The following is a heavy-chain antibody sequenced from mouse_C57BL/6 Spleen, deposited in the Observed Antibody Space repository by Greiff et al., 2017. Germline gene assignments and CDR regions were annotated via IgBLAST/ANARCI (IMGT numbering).Heavy chain of an antibody. D-gene: IGHD2-5*01. CDR1: GFTFSSYA. V-gene: IGHV5-4*03. CDR2: ISDGGSYT. J-gene: IGHJ4*01. CDR3: ARASNYESYYAMDY. Sequence: EVKLVESGGGLVKPGGSLKLSCAASGFTFSSYAMSWVRQTPEKRLEWVATISDGGSYTYYPDNVKGRFTISRDNAKNNLYLQMSHLKSEDTAMYYCARASNYESYYAMDYWGQGTSVTVSS.